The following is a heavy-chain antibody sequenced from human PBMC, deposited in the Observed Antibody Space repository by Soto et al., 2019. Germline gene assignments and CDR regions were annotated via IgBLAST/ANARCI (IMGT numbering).Heavy chain of an antibody. J-gene: IGHJ4*02. D-gene: IGHD3-16*02. Sequence: EVQLVESGGGLVKPGGSLRLSCAASGFTFSSYSMNWVRQAPGKGLEWVSSISSSSSYIYYADSVKGRFTISRDNAKNSLCLQMNSLRAEDTAVYYCAKEAGELSTRSFDYWGQGPLVTVSS. CDR1: GFTFSSYS. V-gene: IGHV3-21*01. CDR2: ISSSSSYI. CDR3: AKEAGELSTRSFDY.